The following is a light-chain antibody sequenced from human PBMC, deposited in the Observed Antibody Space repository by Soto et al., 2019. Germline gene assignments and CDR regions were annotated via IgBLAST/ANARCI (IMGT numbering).Light chain of an antibody. J-gene: IGKJ1*01. CDR1: QTIDSTY. V-gene: IGKV3-20*01. CDR2: GAS. CDR3: QQYRDSLWT. Sequence: EIVLTQSPGTLSSSPGERATLSCRASQTIDSTYLAWYQQKAGQAPRLLMYGASNRATGIPDRFSGSGSGADFTLTISRLEPEDFAVYYCQQYRDSLWTFGQGTKVEIK.